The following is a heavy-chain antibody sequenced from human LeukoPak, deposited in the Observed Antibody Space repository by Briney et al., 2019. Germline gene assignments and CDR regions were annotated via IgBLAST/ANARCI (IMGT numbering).Heavy chain of an antibody. V-gene: IGHV3-48*03. CDR2: ISSSGSTI. Sequence: GGSLRLSCAASGFTFSSYEMNWVRQAPGKGLEWVSYISSSGSTIYYADSVKGRFTISRDKSKNTLYPQMNSLRAEDTAVYYCAKERITMVRRSNWFDPWGQGTLVTVSS. CDR3: AKERITMVRRSNWFDP. J-gene: IGHJ5*02. D-gene: IGHD3-10*01. CDR1: GFTFSSYE.